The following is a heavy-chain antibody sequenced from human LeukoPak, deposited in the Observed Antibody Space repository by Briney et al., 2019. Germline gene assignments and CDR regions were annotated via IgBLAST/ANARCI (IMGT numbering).Heavy chain of an antibody. Sequence: ASVKVSCKVPGYTFTDYYMHWVQQAPGKGLEWMGRINPNSGGTNYAQKFQGRVTMTRDTSISTAYMELSRLRSDDTAVYYCAREQWTDKTDYWGQGTLVTVSS. J-gene: IGHJ4*02. D-gene: IGHD6-19*01. CDR3: AREQWTDKTDY. CDR2: INPNSGGT. V-gene: IGHV1-2*06. CDR1: GYTFTDYY.